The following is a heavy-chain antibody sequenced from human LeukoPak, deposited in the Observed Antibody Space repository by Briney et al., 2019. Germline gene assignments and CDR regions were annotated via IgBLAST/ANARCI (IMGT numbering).Heavy chain of an antibody. V-gene: IGHV3-23*01. J-gene: IGHJ6*02. D-gene: IGHD5-12*01. CDR1: GFTFSSYA. CDR3: AKDSDYDYSGHDSDYYGMDV. CDR2: ISGSGGST. Sequence: GGSLRLSCAASGFTFSSYAMSWVRQAPGKGLEWVSAISGSGGSTYYADSVKGRFTISRDNSKNTLYLQMNSLRAEDTAVYYCAKDSDYDYSGHDSDYYGMDVWGQGTTVTVSS.